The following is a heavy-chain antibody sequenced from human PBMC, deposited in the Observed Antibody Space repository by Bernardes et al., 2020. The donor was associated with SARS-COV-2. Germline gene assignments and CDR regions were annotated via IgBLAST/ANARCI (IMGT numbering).Heavy chain of an antibody. J-gene: IGHJ6*02. CDR3: AREKDYSSNWDGLDV. V-gene: IGHV1-2*02. Sequence: ASVKVSCKASGYTFTGYYMHWVRQAPGQGLEWMGWINPNSGVTNFAQKFQGRVTMTRDTSISTAYMELSRLRSDDTAVYYCAREKDYSSNWDGLDVWGQGTTVTVSS. CDR2: INPNSGVT. CDR1: GYTFTGYY. D-gene: IGHD6-13*01.